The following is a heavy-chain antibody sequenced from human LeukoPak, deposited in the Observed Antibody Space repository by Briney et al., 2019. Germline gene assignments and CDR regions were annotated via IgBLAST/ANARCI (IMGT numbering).Heavy chain of an antibody. CDR1: GFTVSGNY. CDR3: AGRRALDASFDY. Sequence: GGSLRLSCAASGFTVSGNYMSWVRQAPGKGLEWVSVIYSSDNTYYIDSVKGRFTISRDNSKNTLYLQMNSLRAEDTAAYYCAGRRALDASFDYWGQGTLVTVSS. D-gene: IGHD3-16*01. J-gene: IGHJ4*02. V-gene: IGHV3-66*02. CDR2: IYSSDNT.